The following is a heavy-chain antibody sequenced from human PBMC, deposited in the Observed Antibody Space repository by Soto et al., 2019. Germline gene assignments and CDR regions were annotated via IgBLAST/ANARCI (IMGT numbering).Heavy chain of an antibody. CDR1: GGSVSSGSYY. Sequence: SETLSLTCTVSGGSVSSGSYYWSWIRQPPGKGLEWIGYIYYSGSTNYNPSLKSRVTISVDTSKNQFSLKLSSVTAADTAVYYCARDWNYYPMDVWGQGTTVTVS. CDR2: IYYSGST. CDR3: ARDWNYYPMDV. D-gene: IGHD1-1*01. V-gene: IGHV4-61*01. J-gene: IGHJ6*02.